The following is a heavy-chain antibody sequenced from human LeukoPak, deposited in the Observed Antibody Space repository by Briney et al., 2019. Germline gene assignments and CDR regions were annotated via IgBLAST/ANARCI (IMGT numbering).Heavy chain of an antibody. CDR1: GFTFSDYY. V-gene: IGHV3-11*01. CDR2: ISRSGSTI. D-gene: IGHD4-17*01. J-gene: IGHJ4*02. CDR3: ARCRGGVDYDLLFDY. Sequence: PGGSLRLSCAASGFTFSDYYMSWIRQAPGKGLEWVSYISRSGSTIYYADSVKGRFTISRDNAKNSLYLQMNSLRAEDTAVYYCARCRGGVDYDLLFDYWGQGTLVTVSS.